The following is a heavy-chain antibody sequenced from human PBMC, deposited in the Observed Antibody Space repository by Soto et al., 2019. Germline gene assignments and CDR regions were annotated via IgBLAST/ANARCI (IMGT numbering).Heavy chain of an antibody. CDR1: GGSVSSGSYY. D-gene: IGHD2-21*02. J-gene: IGHJ6*02. CDR2: IYYSGST. V-gene: IGHV4-61*01. CDR3: ARDRAYCGGDCYSGNYGMDV. Sequence: QVQLQESGPGLVKPSETLSLTCTVSGGSVSSGSYYWSWIRQPPGKGLEWIGYIYYSGSTNYNPSLRRRVTISVDTSKNQFSLKLSSVTAADTAVYYCARDRAYCGGDCYSGNYGMDVWGQGTTVTVSS.